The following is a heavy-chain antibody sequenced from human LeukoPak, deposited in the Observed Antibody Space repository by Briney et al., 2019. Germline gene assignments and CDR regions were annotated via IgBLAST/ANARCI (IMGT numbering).Heavy chain of an antibody. D-gene: IGHD4-17*01. V-gene: IGHV3-30-3*01. CDR3: ARSSRTTVTLAVC. CDR1: GFTFSSYA. CDR2: ISYAGSNK. J-gene: IGHJ4*02. Sequence: PGGSLRLSCAASGFTFSSYAMHWVRQAPGKGLEWVAVISYAGSNKYYADSVKGRFTISRDNSKNTLYLQMNSLRAEDTAVYYCARSSRTTVTLAVCWGQGTLVTVSS.